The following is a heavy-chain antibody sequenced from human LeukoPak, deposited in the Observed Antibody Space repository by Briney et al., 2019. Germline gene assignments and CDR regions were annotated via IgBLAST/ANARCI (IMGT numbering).Heavy chain of an antibody. CDR3: ARGYGDFNFDY. Sequence: SETLSLTCTVSGGSISSYYWSWIRQPPGKGLEWIGYIYYSGSTNYNPSLKSRVTISVDTSKNQYSLKLSSVTAADTAVYYCARGYGDFNFDYWGQGTLVTVSS. CDR2: IYYSGST. J-gene: IGHJ4*02. D-gene: IGHD4-17*01. CDR1: GGSISSYY. V-gene: IGHV4-59*01.